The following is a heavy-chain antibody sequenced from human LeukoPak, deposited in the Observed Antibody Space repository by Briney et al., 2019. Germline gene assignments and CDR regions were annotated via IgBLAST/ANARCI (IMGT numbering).Heavy chain of an antibody. CDR1: GYTFTSYG. CDR3: ARAGAVAGRDYFDY. V-gene: IGHV1-18*01. D-gene: IGHD6-19*01. J-gene: IGHJ4*02. Sequence: ASVRASCKASGYTFTSYGISWVRQAPGQGLEWMGWISAYNGNTNYAQKLQGRVTMTTDTSTSTAYMELRSLRSDDTAVYYCARAGAVAGRDYFDYWGQGTLVTVSS. CDR2: ISAYNGNT.